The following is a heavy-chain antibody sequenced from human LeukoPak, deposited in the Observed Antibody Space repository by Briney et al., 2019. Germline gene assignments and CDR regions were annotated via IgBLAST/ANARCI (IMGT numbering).Heavy chain of an antibody. V-gene: IGHV1-46*01. CDR1: GYTFTSYY. CDR3: ASLYSGSERSDY. D-gene: IGHD1-26*01. Sequence: GASVKVSCKASGYTFTSYYMHWVRQAPGQGLEWMGIINPSGGSTSYAQKFQGRVTMTRDMSTSTVYMELSSLRSEDTAVYYCASLYSGSERSDYWGQGTLVTVSS. J-gene: IGHJ4*02. CDR2: INPSGGST.